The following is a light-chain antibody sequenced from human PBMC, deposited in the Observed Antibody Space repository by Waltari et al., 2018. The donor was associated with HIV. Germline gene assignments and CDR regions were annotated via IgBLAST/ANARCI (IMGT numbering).Light chain of an antibody. Sequence: QSVLTQPPSASGTPGQRVTIACSARSPNIGSNTVNWYQLLPGTAPKLLIYSNNQRPSGVPDRFSGSKSGPSASLAISGLQSEDEADYYCATWDDSLNAWVFGGGTKLTVL. CDR3: ATWDDSLNAWV. J-gene: IGLJ3*02. CDR1: SPNIGSNT. CDR2: SNN. V-gene: IGLV1-44*01.